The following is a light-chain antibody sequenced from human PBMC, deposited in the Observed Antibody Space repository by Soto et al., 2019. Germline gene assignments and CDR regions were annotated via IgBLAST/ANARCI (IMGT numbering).Light chain of an antibody. CDR1: QSISSW. CDR2: KAS. Sequence: IQMTQSPSTLSASVGDRVTLTCRASQSISSWLAWYQQKPGKAPKLLIYKASSLESGVPSRFSGGESGTTFTLTISSLQPDDFATYYCQHYNTYSPTFGQGTKVDI. V-gene: IGKV1-5*03. CDR3: QHYNTYSPT. J-gene: IGKJ1*01.